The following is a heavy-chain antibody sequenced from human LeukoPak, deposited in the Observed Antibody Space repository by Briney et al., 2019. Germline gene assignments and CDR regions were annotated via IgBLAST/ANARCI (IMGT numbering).Heavy chain of an antibody. CDR2: ISGDGGST. J-gene: IGHJ4*02. V-gene: IGHV3-43*02. CDR1: GFTFDDYA. D-gene: IGHD2-2*01. Sequence: GGSLRLSCAASGFTFDDYAMHWVRQAPGEGLEWVSLISGDGGSTYYADSVKGRFTISRDNSKNSLYLQMNSLRTEDTALYYCAKAEGGYCSSTSCPEINYWGQGTLVIVSS. CDR3: AKAEGGYCSSTSCPEINY.